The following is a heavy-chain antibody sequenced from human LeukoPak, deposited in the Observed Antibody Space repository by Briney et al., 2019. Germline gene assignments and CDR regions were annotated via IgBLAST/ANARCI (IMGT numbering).Heavy chain of an antibody. CDR2: INHSGST. Sequence: PSETLSLTCAVYGGSFSGYYWSWIRQPPGKGLEWIGEINHSGSTNYNPSLKSRVTISVDTSKNKFSLMTSAVTAVYTGVYHSARHSSWYVYWGQGTLVTVSS. D-gene: IGHD6-13*01. CDR1: GGSFSGYY. V-gene: IGHV4-34*01. CDR3: ARHSSWYVY. J-gene: IGHJ4*02.